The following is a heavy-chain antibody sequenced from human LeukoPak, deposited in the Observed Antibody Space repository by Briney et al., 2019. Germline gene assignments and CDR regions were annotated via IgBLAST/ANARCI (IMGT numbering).Heavy chain of an antibody. CDR1: GFTFSSYA. Sequence: GGSLRLSCAASGFTFSSYAMSWVRQAPGKGLEWVSAITRADSIYYADSVKGRFTISRDNAKNSLYLQMNSLRAEDTAVYYCAKESSGLFWGSLPPIFDYWGQGTLVTVSS. J-gene: IGHJ4*02. CDR3: AKESSGLFWGSLPPIFDY. V-gene: IGHV3-23*01. CDR2: ITRADSI. D-gene: IGHD3-16*01.